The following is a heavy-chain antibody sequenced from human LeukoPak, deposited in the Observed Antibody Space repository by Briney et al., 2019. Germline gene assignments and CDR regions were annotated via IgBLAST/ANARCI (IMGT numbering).Heavy chain of an antibody. CDR3: AKSSSLYDY. V-gene: IGHV1-69*02. D-gene: IGHD2-2*01. CDR1: GGSLSSYP. CDR2: IIPVVGLI. J-gene: IGHJ4*02. Sequence: SVKVSCKASGGSLSSYPISWVRQAPGQGLEWMGRIIPVVGLINYAQKFQGRVTLTADMSTTTVYMELNSLTSDDTAVYYCAKSSSLYDYWGQGTLVTVSS.